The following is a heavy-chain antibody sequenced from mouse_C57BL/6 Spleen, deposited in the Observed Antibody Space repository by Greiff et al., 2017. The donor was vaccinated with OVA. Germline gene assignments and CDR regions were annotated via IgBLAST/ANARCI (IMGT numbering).Heavy chain of an antibody. Sequence: VQLQESGPELVKPGASVKISCKASGYAFSSSWMNWVKQRPGKGLEWIGRIYPGDGDTNYNGKFKGKATLTADKSSSTAYMQLSSLTSEDSAVYFCARMGITTVVATGDYWGKGTTLTVSS. D-gene: IGHD1-1*01. CDR1: GYAFSSSW. CDR2: IYPGDGDT. J-gene: IGHJ2*01. CDR3: ARMGITTVVATGDY. V-gene: IGHV1-82*01.